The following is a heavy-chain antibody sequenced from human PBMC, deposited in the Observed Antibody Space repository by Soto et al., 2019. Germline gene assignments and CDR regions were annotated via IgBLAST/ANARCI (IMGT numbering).Heavy chain of an antibody. D-gene: IGHD4-17*01. Sequence: GSLRLSCTASGFTFSSYNMNWVRQAPGKGLEWVSSISSSSNYIYYAGSMKGRFTISRDNAKNSLYLQMNSLRAEDTAVYYCARENAYGDPNSFDYWGQGTLVTVSS. CDR3: ARENAYGDPNSFDY. CDR2: ISSSSNYI. J-gene: IGHJ4*02. CDR1: GFTFSSYN. V-gene: IGHV3-21*01.